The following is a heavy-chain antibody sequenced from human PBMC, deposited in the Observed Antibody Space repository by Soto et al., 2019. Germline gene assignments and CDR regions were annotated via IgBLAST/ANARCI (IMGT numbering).Heavy chain of an antibody. V-gene: IGHV4-59*01. CDR2: IYYSGST. J-gene: IGHJ4*02. Sequence: SETLSLTCFGSGGSISSYYWSWIRQPPGKGLEWIGYIYYSGSTNYNPSLKSRVTISVDTSKNQFSLKLSSVTAADTAVYYCARGGRYDILTGSQSSPFDYWGKGTLVTVSS. CDR1: GGSISSYY. CDR3: ARGGRYDILTGSQSSPFDY. D-gene: IGHD3-9*01.